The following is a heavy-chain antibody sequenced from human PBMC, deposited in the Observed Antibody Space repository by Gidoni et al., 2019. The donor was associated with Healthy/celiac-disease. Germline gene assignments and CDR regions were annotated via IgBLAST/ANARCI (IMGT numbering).Heavy chain of an antibody. V-gene: IGHV1-69*01. Sequence: QVQLVQSGAEVKKPVSSVKVSCTASGGTFSSYAISWGRQGPGQGLEWMGGIIPIFGTANYAQKFQGRVTITADESTSTAYMELSSLRSEDTAVYYCAMRVGATSFDYYYGMDVWGQGTTVTVSS. J-gene: IGHJ6*02. D-gene: IGHD1-26*01. CDR2: IIPIFGTA. CDR1: GGTFSSYA. CDR3: AMRVGATSFDYYYGMDV.